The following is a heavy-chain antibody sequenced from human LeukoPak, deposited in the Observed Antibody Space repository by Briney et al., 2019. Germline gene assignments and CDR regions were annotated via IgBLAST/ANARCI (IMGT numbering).Heavy chain of an antibody. CDR2: IYYSGST. Sequence: SETLSLTCTVSGGSISSSSYYWGWIRQPPGKGLEWIGSIYYSGSTYYNPSLKSRVTISVDTSKNQFSLKLSSVTAADTAVYYCARQIVSSSWYGYYFDYWGQGTLVTVSS. CDR3: ARQIVSSSWYGYYFDY. V-gene: IGHV4-39*01. CDR1: GGSISSSSYY. J-gene: IGHJ4*02. D-gene: IGHD6-13*01.